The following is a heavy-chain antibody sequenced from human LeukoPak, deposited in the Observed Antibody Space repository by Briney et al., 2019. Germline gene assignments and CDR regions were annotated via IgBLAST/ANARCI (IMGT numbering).Heavy chain of an antibody. V-gene: IGHV4-30-4*01. Sequence: SETLSLTCTVSGGSINSGVYIWTWIRQPPGKGLEWIGRFHHGGSPSYNPSLQSRVTISADTSKNQFSLNLRSVSDADTAVYYRARGLTTDKIDYCGQGTLVTVSS. J-gene: IGHJ4*02. CDR3: ARGLTTDKIDY. D-gene: IGHD4-17*01. CDR1: GGSINSGVYI. CDR2: FHHGGSP.